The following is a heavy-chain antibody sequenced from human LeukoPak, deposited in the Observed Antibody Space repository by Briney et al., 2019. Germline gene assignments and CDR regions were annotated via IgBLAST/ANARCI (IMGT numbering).Heavy chain of an antibody. V-gene: IGHV3-30*04. CDR3: AEGDYGGNSDGGGY. CDR1: GFTFSSYA. J-gene: IGHJ4*02. CDR2: ISYDGSNK. D-gene: IGHD4-23*01. Sequence: GGSLRLSCAASGFTFSSYAMHWVRQAPGKGLEWVAVISYDGSNKYYADSVKGRFTISRDNSKNTLYLQMNSLRAEDTAVYYCAEGDYGGNSDGGGYWGQGTLVTVSS.